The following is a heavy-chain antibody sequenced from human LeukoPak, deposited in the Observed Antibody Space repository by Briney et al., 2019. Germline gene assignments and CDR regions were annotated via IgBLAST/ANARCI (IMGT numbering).Heavy chain of an antibody. D-gene: IGHD1-26*01. V-gene: IGHV3-23*01. Sequence: GGSLRLSCLTSGFTLSTNAMSWVRQAPGKGLEWISGISGSGASTYYADSVKGRFTISRDDSRNTLYLQMNSLRGDDTAVYYCAKDVGKWESLHFFDYWGQGILVTVSS. CDR1: GFTLSTNA. CDR3: AKDVGKWESLHFFDY. J-gene: IGHJ4*02. CDR2: ISGSGAST.